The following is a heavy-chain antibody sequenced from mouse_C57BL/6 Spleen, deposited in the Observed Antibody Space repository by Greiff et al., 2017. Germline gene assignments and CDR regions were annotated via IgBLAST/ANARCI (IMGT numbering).Heavy chain of an antibody. J-gene: IGHJ4*01. D-gene: IGHD1-1*01. CDR3: ARTHIDSYGSSYYAMDY. CDR2: IDPSDSET. V-gene: IGHV1-52*01. CDR1: GYTFTSYW. Sequence: QVQLQQPGAELVRPGSSVKLSCKASGYTFTSYWMHWVKQRPIQGLEWIGNIDPSDSETHYNQKFKDKATLTVDKSSSTAYMQLSSLTSEDSAVYYCARTHIDSYGSSYYAMDYWGQGTSVTVSS.